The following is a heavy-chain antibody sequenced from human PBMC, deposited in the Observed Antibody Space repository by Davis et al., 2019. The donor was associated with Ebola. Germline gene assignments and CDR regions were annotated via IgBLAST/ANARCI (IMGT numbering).Heavy chain of an antibody. Sequence: GESLKISCAASGFTFSSYAMSWVRQAPGKGLEWVSTISGSGGSTYYADSVKGRFTISRDNSKYTLYLQMNSLRAEDTAVYYCARELRDSGPAFDYWGQGTLVSVSS. D-gene: IGHD6-19*01. CDR2: ISGSGGST. CDR3: ARELRDSGPAFDY. J-gene: IGHJ4*02. V-gene: IGHV3-23*01. CDR1: GFTFSSYA.